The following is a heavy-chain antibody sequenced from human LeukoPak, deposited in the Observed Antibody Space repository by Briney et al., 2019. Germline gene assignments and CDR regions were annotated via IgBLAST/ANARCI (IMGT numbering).Heavy chain of an antibody. CDR1: GYTFTGFY. V-gene: IGHV1-2*02. CDR2: INPNSGGT. D-gene: IGHD2-15*01. J-gene: IGHJ2*01. CDR3: ARGHCSSGICYDWYFDL. Sequence: GASVKVSCKASGYTFTGFYMHWVRQAPGQGLEWMGWINPNSGGTNYAQKFQGRVTMTRDTSISTAYMELSRLRSDDTANYYCARGHCSSGICYDWYFDLWGRGTLVTVSS.